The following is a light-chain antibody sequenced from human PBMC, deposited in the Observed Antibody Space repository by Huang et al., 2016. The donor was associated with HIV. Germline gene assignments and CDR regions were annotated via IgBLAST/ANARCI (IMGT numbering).Light chain of an antibody. CDR1: QSGSNNY. CDR3: QQYGNTPPKT. CDR2: GAS. V-gene: IGKV3-20*01. J-gene: IGKJ1*01. Sequence: EIVLTQSPGTLSLSPGESATLSCRASQSGSNNYLAWYQQKPCQAPRLLIYGASSRATGIPDRCSGSGSGTDFTLTVTRLEHEDFAVYYCQQYGNTPPKTFGQGTKVEIK.